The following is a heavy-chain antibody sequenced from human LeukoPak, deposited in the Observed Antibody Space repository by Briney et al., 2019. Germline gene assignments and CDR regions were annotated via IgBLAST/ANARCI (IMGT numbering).Heavy chain of an antibody. CDR2: IWYDGSNK. Sequence: GGSLRLSCAASGFTFRSYGMHWVRQAPGKGLEWAAGIWYDGSNKYYADSVKGRFTISRDNSKNTLYLQMNSLRAEDTAVYYCARDRNVEMTIDAFDIWGQGTMVTVSS. CDR3: ARDRNVEMTIDAFDI. J-gene: IGHJ3*02. CDR1: GFTFRSYG. V-gene: IGHV3-33*08. D-gene: IGHD5-24*01.